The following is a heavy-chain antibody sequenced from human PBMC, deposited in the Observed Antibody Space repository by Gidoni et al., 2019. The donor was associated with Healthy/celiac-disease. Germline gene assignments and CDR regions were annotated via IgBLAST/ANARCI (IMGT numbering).Heavy chain of an antibody. CDR2: IIPIFGTA. Sequence: QVQLVQSGAEVKKPGSSVTVSCQASGCTFSSYAISWVRQAPGQGLDWMGGIIPIFGTANYAQKFQGRVTITADESTSTAYMELSSLRSEDTAVYYCARAVSWIRAFDIWGQGTMVTVSS. J-gene: IGHJ3*02. D-gene: IGHD1-26*01. CDR1: GCTFSSYA. CDR3: ARAVSWIRAFDI. V-gene: IGHV1-69*01.